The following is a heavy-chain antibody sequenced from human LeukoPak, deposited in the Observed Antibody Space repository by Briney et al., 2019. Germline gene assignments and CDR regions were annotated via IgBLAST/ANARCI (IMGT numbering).Heavy chain of an antibody. CDR3: ARGGITMIVSHY. D-gene: IGHD3-22*01. CDR2: ISAYNGNT. Sequence: ASVKVSCKASGYTFTSYGISWVRQAPGQGLEWMGWISAYNGNTNYAQKFQGRVTMTRDTSTSTVYMELSSLRSEDTAVYYCARGGITMIVSHYWGQGTLVTVSS. V-gene: IGHV1-18*01. CDR1: GYTFTSYG. J-gene: IGHJ4*02.